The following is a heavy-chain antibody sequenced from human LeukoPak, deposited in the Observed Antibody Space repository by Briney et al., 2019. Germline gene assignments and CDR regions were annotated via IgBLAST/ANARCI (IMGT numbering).Heavy chain of an antibody. Sequence: SETQSLTCAVYGGSFSGYYWSWIRQPAGKGLEWIGRIYTSGSTNYNPSLKSRVTISVDTSKNQFSLKLSSVTAADTAVYYCAREEFRGTYNGWGQGTLVTVSS. CDR2: IYTSGST. V-gene: IGHV4-4*07. D-gene: IGHD1-14*01. CDR1: GGSFSGYY. CDR3: AREEFRGTYNG. J-gene: IGHJ4*02.